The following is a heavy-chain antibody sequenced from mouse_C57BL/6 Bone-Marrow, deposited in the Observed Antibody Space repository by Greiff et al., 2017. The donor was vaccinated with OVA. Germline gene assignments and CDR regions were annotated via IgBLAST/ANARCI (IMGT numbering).Heavy chain of an antibody. J-gene: IGHJ2*01. CDR1: GYTFTSYW. V-gene: IGHV1-50*01. CDR3: ARGRLLGPD. Sequence: VQLQQPGAELVKPGASVKLSCKASGYTFTSYWMQWVKQRPGQGLEWIGEIDPSDSYTNYNQKFKGKATLTVDTSSSTAYMQLSSLTSEDSAVYYCARGRLLGPDWGQGTTLTVSS. CDR2: IDPSDSYT. D-gene: IGHD2-3*01.